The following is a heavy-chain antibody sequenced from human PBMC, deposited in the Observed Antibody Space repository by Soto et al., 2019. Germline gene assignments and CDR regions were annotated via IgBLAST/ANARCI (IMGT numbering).Heavy chain of an antibody. CDR2: INHSGST. Sequence: SETLSLTCTVSGGSISSGDYYWSWIRQPPGKGLEWIGEINHSGSTNYNPSLKSRVTISVDTSKNQFSLKLSSVTAADTAVYYCARNMVRGAYYYYGMDVWGQGTTVTVSS. V-gene: IGHV4-39*07. CDR3: ARNMVRGAYYYYGMDV. J-gene: IGHJ6*02. CDR1: GGSISSGDYY. D-gene: IGHD3-10*01.